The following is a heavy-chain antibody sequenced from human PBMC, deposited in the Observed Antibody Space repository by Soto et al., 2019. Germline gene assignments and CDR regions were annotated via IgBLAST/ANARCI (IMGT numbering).Heavy chain of an antibody. D-gene: IGHD3-10*01. CDR2: IYHSGST. CDR1: GGSISSGGYS. Sequence: SETLSLTCAVSGGSISSGGYSWSWIRQPPGKGLEWIGYIYHSGSTYYNPSLKSRVTISVDRSKNQFSLKLSSVTAADTAVYYCARGIAGAARTITMVRDEGIYNWFDPWGQGTLVTVSS. V-gene: IGHV4-30-2*01. J-gene: IGHJ5*02. CDR3: ARGIAGAARTITMVRDEGIYNWFDP.